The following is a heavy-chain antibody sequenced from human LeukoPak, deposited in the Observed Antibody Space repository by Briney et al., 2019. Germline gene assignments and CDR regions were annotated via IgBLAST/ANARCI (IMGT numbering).Heavy chain of an antibody. Sequence: PGGSLRLSGAASGFTFSSYALSWVRQAPGEGLEWVSAISGSGGSTYYADSVKGRFTISRDNSKNTLYLQMNSLRAEDTAVYYCAKDHGYSGYDYDGYFDYWGQGTLVTVSS. CDR3: AKDHGYSGYDYDGYFDY. CDR1: GFTFSSYA. CDR2: ISGSGGST. V-gene: IGHV3-23*01. D-gene: IGHD5-12*01. J-gene: IGHJ4*02.